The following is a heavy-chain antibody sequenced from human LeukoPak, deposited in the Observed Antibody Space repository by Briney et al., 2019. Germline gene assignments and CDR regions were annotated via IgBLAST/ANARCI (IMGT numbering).Heavy chain of an antibody. Sequence: GGSLRLSCASSGFTFSNYWMTWVRQAPGKGLEWVSYISSSSSTIYYADSVKGRFTISRDNAKNSLYLQMNSLRAEDTAVYYCARDKRGYYDSSGAYDYWGQGTLVTVSS. J-gene: IGHJ4*02. D-gene: IGHD3-22*01. CDR1: GFTFSNYW. CDR2: ISSSSSTI. V-gene: IGHV3-48*04. CDR3: ARDKRGYYDSSGAYDY.